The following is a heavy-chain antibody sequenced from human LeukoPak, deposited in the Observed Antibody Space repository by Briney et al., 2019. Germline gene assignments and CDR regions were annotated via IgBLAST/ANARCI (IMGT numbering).Heavy chain of an antibody. CDR2: INAGNGNT. J-gene: IGHJ4*02. Sequence: ASVKVSCKASGYTFTSYAMHWVRQAPGQRLEWMGWINAGNGNTKYSQKFQGRVTITRDTSASTAYMELSSLRSEDTAVYYCAGDGIAARRWHYWGQGTLVTVSS. V-gene: IGHV1-3*01. CDR3: AGDGIAARRWHY. CDR1: GYTFTSYA. D-gene: IGHD6-6*01.